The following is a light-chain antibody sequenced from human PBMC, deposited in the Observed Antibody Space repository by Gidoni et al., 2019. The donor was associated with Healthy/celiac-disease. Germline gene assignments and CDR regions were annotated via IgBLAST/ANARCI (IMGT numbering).Light chain of an antibody. CDR1: SSDVGSYNL. CDR2: EGS. Sequence: QSALTQPASVSGSPGQSITISCTGTSSDVGSYNLVSWYQQHPGKAPKLMIYEGSKRPSGVSNRFSGSKSGNTASLTISGLQAEDEADYDCCSYAGSSHVFGTGTKVTVL. J-gene: IGLJ1*01. CDR3: CSYAGSSHV. V-gene: IGLV2-23*01.